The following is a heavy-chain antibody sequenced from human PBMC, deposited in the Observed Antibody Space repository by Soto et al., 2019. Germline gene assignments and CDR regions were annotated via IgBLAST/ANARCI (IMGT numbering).Heavy chain of an antibody. J-gene: IGHJ5*02. Sequence: QVTLKESGPVLVKPTETLTLTCTVSGFSLSNARMGVSWIRQPPGKALEWLAHIFSNDEKSYSTSLKSRLTISKDTSKRQVVLTMPNMDPVDTATYYCARAQPAAGHNWFDPWGQGTLVTVSS. D-gene: IGHD6-13*01. CDR2: IFSNDEK. V-gene: IGHV2-26*01. CDR3: ARAQPAAGHNWFDP. CDR1: GFSLSNARMG.